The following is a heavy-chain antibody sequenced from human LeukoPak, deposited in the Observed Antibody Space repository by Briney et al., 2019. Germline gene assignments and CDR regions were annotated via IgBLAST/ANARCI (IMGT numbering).Heavy chain of an antibody. CDR1: GFTFSSYV. Sequence: PGGSLRLSCAASGFTFSSYVMTWVRQAPGKGLEWVSSVNGGGGSTFYADSVKGRFTISRDNSKKTLYLQMNSLRAEDTAVYYCAKSLIYGHDYWGQGTLVTVSS. CDR2: VNGGGGST. J-gene: IGHJ4*02. V-gene: IGHV3-23*01. D-gene: IGHD3-10*01. CDR3: AKSLIYGHDY.